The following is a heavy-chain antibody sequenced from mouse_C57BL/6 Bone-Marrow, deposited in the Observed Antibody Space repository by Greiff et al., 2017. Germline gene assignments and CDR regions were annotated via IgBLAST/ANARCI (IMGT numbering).Heavy chain of an antibody. V-gene: IGHV1-69*01. D-gene: IGHD2-4*01. J-gene: IGHJ2*01. CDR3: ARETPYDYANY. Sequence: QVQLKQPGAELVMPGASVKLSCKASGYTFTSYWMHWVKQRPGQGLEWIGEIDPSDSYTNYNQKFKGKSTLTVDKSSSTAYMQLSSLTSEDSAVYYCARETPYDYANYWGEGATLTESS. CDR1: GYTFTSYW. CDR2: IDPSDSYT.